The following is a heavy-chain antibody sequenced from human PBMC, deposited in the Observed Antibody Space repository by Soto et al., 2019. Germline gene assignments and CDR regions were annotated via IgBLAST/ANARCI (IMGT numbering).Heavy chain of an antibody. Sequence: ASVKVSCKASGSTFGSYASSWVRQAPGQGLERMGGIIPIFGTANYAQKFQGRVTITADESTSTAYMELSSLRSEDTAVYYCARGGGGYCISTSCYEYNWFDPWGQGTLVTVSS. CDR1: GSTFGSYA. V-gene: IGHV1-69*13. CDR2: IIPIFGTA. J-gene: IGHJ5*02. D-gene: IGHD2-2*01. CDR3: ARGGGGYCISTSCYEYNWFDP.